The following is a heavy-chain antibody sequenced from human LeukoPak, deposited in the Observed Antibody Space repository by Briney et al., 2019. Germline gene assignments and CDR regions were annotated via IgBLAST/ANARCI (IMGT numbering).Heavy chain of an antibody. CDR2: IYPGDSDT. V-gene: IGHV5-51*01. D-gene: IGHD2-15*01. J-gene: IGHJ4*02. CDR1: GYSFTNYW. Sequence: GESLKISCKGSGYSFTNYWIGWVRQMPGKGLEWIGIIYPGDSDTRYSPSLQGQVTFSADKSISTTYLQWSSLKASDTAMYYCARLPGYCTGGSCYFDYWGQGTLVTVSS. CDR3: ARLPGYCTGGSCYFDY.